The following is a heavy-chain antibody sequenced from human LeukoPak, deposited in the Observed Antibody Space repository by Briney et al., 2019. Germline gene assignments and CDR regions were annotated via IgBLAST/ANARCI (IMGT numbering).Heavy chain of an antibody. CDR1: GFTLSSYA. CDR2: ISYDGSNK. V-gene: IGHV3-30-3*01. CDR3: ARGGNGFDP. Sequence: GGSLRLSCAASGFTLSSYAMHWVRQAPGKGLEWVAVISYDGSNKYYADSVKGRFTISRDNSKNTLYLQMNSLRAEDTAVYYCARGGNGFDPWGQGTLVTVSS. D-gene: IGHD3-10*01. J-gene: IGHJ5*02.